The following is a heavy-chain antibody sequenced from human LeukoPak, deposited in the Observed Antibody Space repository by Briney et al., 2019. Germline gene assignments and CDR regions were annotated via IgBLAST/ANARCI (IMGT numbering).Heavy chain of an antibody. D-gene: IGHD6-19*01. J-gene: IGHJ4*02. CDR3: GGLVIGLEYYFDY. CDR1: GFTFSSYS. CDR2: LSGNGGST. Sequence: GGSLRLSCAASGFTFSSYSMNWVRQAPGKGLEWVSALSGNGGSTYYADSVKGRFTISRDNSKNTLYLQMNSLRAEDTAVYYCGGLVIGLEYYFDYWGQGTLVTVSS. V-gene: IGHV3-23*01.